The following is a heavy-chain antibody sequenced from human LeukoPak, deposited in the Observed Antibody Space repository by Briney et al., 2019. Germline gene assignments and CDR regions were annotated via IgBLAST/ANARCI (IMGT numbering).Heavy chain of an antibody. CDR2: INPNSGGT. CDR1: GYTFTGYY. J-gene: IGHJ5*02. D-gene: IGHD3-22*01. Sequence: ASVKVSCKASGYTFTGYYMHWVRQAPGQGLEWMGWINPNSGGTNYAQKFQGRVTMTRDTSISTAYMELSRLRSDDTAVYYCARDKDHSSGYRIPLGFDPWGQGTLVTVSS. CDR3: ARDKDHSSGYRIPLGFDP. V-gene: IGHV1-2*02.